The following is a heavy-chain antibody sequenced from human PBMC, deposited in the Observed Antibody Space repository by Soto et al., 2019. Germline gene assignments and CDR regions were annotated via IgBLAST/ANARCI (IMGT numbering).Heavy chain of an antibody. V-gene: IGHV1-69*13. CDR2: IIPIFGTA. D-gene: IGHD2-8*01. Sequence: ASVKVSCKASGGTFSSYAISWVRQAPGQGLEWMGGIIPIFGTADYAQKFQGRVTITADESTSTAYMELSSLRSEDTAVYYCARDRGKGYCTNGVCYIPDYYFGYWGQGTLVTVSS. CDR3: ARDRGKGYCTNGVCYIPDYYFGY. CDR1: GGTFSSYA. J-gene: IGHJ4*02.